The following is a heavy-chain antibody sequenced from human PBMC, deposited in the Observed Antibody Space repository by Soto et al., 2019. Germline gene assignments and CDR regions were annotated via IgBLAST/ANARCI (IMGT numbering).Heavy chain of an antibody. CDR2: ISKSDYT. CDR3: AREDSIIIPAVSDF. Sequence: GGSLRLSCTVSGFAFNNYGINWVRQAPGKGLEWVSSISKSDYTYYSDSVKGRFAISRDNAKSSVSLQLNTLRVEDTAVYYCAREDSIIIPAVSDFWGQGTLVTVSS. CDR1: GFAFNNYG. V-gene: IGHV3-21*01. J-gene: IGHJ4*02. D-gene: IGHD2-2*01.